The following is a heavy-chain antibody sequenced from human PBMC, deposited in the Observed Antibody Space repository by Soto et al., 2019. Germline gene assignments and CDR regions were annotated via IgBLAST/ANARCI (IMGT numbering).Heavy chain of an antibody. CDR2: ISSSGSTI. CDR3: ARGRVDTTMVTYHYYYGMDV. Sequence: QVQLVESGGGLVKPGGSLRLSCVASGFTFSDYYMSWIRQAPGKGLEWVSYISSSGSTIYYADSVKGRFTISRDNAKNSLYLQMNSLRAEDTAVYSCARGRVDTTMVTYHYYYGMDVWGQGTAVTVSS. D-gene: IGHD5-18*01. V-gene: IGHV3-11*01. CDR1: GFTFSDYY. J-gene: IGHJ6*02.